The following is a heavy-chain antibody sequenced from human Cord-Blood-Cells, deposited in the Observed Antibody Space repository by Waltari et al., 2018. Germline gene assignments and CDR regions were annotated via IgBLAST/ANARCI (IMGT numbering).Heavy chain of an antibody. D-gene: IGHD4-4*01. J-gene: IGHJ4*02. CDR2: ISYKGSNK. CDR1: GFTFSSYA. V-gene: IGHV3-30-3*01. CDR3: ARGPEGLQLDY. Sequence: QVQLVESGGGVVQPGRSLRLSCAASGFTFSSYAMHWVRQAPGKGLGVVAGISYKGSNKYYAYSVKGRFTISRDNSKNALYLQMNSLGAEDTAVYYCARGPEGLQLDYWGQGTLVTVSS.